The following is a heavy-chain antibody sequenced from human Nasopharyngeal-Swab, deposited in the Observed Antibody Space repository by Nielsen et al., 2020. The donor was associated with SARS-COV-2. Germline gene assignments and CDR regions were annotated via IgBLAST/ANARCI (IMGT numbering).Heavy chain of an antibody. Sequence: ASVKVSCKASGYTFTSYGISWVRQAPGQGLEWMGWISAYNSNTNYAQKLQGRVTMTTNTSTSTAYMELRSLRSDDTAVYYCARDQLLGYYFDYWGQGTLVTVSS. CDR2: ISAYNSNT. D-gene: IGHD2-2*01. CDR3: ARDQLLGYYFDY. J-gene: IGHJ4*02. V-gene: IGHV1-18*01. CDR1: GYTFTSYG.